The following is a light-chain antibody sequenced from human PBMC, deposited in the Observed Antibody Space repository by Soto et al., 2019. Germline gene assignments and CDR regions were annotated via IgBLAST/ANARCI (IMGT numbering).Light chain of an antibody. CDR2: DAS. V-gene: IGKV1-33*01. J-gene: IGKJ5*01. Sequence: DIQMTQSPFSLSASVGDRVTITCQARQGIDMFLNWFQQKPGQAPKLLIYDASNLETGVPSRFSGSGSGSDSNFTINDLQSEDIATYYCQQYVNLPLPFGQGTRLEI. CDR3: QQYVNLPLP. CDR1: QGIDMF.